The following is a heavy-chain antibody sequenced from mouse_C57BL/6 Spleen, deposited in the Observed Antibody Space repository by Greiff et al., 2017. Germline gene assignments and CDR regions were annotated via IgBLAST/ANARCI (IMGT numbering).Heavy chain of an antibody. CDR1: GYSITSGYD. V-gene: IGHV3-1*01. J-gene: IGHJ3*01. D-gene: IGHD4-1*01. Sequence: EVQLQESGPGMVKPSQSLSLTCTVTGYSITSGYDWHWIRHFPGNKLEWMGYISYSGSTNYNPSLKSRISITHDTSKNHFFLKLNSVTTEDTATYYCARGRNWREFADWGQGTLVTVSA. CDR2: ISYSGST. CDR3: ARGRNWREFAD.